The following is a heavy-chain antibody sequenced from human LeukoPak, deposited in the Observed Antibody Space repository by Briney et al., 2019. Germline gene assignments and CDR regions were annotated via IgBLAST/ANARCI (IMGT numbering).Heavy chain of an antibody. Sequence: GGSLRLSCAASGFTFSSYSMNWVRQAPGKGLEWVSSISSSSRSYIYYADSVKGRFTISRDNAKNSLYLQMNSLRAEDTAVYYCARDRGYYDSSGYYYEDYWGQGTLVTVSS. CDR1: GFTFSSYS. D-gene: IGHD3-22*01. CDR3: ARDRGYYDSSGYYYEDY. V-gene: IGHV3-21*01. J-gene: IGHJ4*02. CDR2: ISSSSRSYI.